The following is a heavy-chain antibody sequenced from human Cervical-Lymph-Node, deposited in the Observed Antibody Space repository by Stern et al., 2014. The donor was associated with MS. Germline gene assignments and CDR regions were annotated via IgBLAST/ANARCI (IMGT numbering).Heavy chain of an antibody. CDR3: ARDWGYCASTSCACDI. D-gene: IGHD2-2*01. V-gene: IGHV1-2*02. J-gene: IGHJ3*02. Sequence: VQLVESGAEVMKPGASVKVSCKASGYTFTDYYMNWVRQAPGQGLEWVGWINPRSGATKYAQKFQGRVTMTGDTSISTAYMDLSGLISDDTAVYFCARDWGYCASTSCACDIWGQGTVVTVSS. CDR2: INPRSGAT. CDR1: GYTFTDYY.